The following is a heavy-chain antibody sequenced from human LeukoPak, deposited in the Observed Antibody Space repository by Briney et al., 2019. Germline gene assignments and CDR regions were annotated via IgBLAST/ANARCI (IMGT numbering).Heavy chain of an antibody. CDR1: GGSISSSSYY. CDR2: IYYSGST. D-gene: IGHD3-22*01. CDR3: ARDSYYYDSSGYYRFDY. J-gene: IGHJ4*02. V-gene: IGHV4-39*07. Sequence: SETLSLTCTVSGGSISSSSYYWGWIRQPPGKGLEWIGSIYYSGSTYYNPSLKSRVTISVDTSKNQFSLKLTSVTAADTAVYYCARDSYYYDSSGYYRFDYWGQGTLVSVSS.